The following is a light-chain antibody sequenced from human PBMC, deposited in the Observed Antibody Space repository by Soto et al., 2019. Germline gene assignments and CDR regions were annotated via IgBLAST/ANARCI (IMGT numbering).Light chain of an antibody. J-gene: IGKJ2*01. CDR1: QSISTW. CDR2: KAS. Sequence: DIQITQSPSTLSASVVDRVTITCRASQSISTWLAWYQQKPGTAPKLLIYKASTLESGVPSRLSGSRSGTEFTLTVSSLPPDDFATYYCQQYNDSFPYTFGQGTKLEIK. CDR3: QQYNDSFPYT. V-gene: IGKV1-5*03.